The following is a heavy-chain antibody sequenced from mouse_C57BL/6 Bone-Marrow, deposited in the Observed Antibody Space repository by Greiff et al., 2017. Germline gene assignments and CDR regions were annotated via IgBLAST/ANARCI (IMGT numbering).Heavy chain of an antibody. D-gene: IGHD1-1*01. CDR3: AIYYYGSSWDFDY. Sequence: EVQLQQSGPELVKPGASVKISCKASGYTFTDYYMNWVKQSPGKSLEWIGDINPNNGGTSYNQKLKGKATLTVDKSSSTAYMELRRLTSEDSAVYYCAIYYYGSSWDFDYWGQGTILTVSS. V-gene: IGHV1-26*01. J-gene: IGHJ2*01. CDR2: INPNNGGT. CDR1: GYTFTDYY.